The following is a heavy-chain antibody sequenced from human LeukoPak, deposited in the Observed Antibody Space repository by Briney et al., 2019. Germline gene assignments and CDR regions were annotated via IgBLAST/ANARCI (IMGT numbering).Heavy chain of an antibody. D-gene: IGHD3-10*01. Sequence: GASVKVSCKASGYTFTSYYMHWVRQAPGQGLEWMGIINPNSGSTSYAQKFQGRVTMTRDMSTSTVYMELSSLRSEDTAVYYCASSSPRFGEVVPGYYYYMDVWGKGTTVTVSS. V-gene: IGHV1-46*01. CDR3: ASSSPRFGEVVPGYYYYMDV. CDR1: GYTFTSYY. CDR2: INPNSGST. J-gene: IGHJ6*03.